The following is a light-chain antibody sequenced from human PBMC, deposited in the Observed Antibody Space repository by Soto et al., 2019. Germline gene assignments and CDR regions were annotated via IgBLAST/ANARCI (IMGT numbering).Light chain of an antibody. CDR1: QSVSSK. Sequence: EIVLTQFPAALSVSPGERATLSCRASQSVSSKLAWYRQKPGQAPRLLIYDSSNSAAGIPARFSGSGSGTDFTLTVSSLEPEDFVVYYCQQRSDWPWTFGQGTKVDIK. CDR3: QQRSDWPWT. V-gene: IGKV3-11*01. CDR2: DSS. J-gene: IGKJ1*01.